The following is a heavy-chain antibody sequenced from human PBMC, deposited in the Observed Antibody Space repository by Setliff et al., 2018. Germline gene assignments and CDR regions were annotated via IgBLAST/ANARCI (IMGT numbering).Heavy chain of an antibody. Sequence: TSETLSLTCAVYGGSFSGYYWSWIRQPPGKGLEWIGEINHSGSTYYNPSLKSRVTISVDTSKNQFSLKLSSVTAADTTVYYCARRGMSSSWCQGYFDYWGQGTLVTVSS. CDR1: GGSFSGYY. CDR3: ARRGMSSSWCQGYFDY. CDR2: INHSGST. J-gene: IGHJ4*02. V-gene: IGHV4-34*01. D-gene: IGHD6-13*01.